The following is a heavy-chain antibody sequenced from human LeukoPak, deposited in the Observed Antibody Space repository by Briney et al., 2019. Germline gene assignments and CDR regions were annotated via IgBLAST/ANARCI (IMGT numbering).Heavy chain of an antibody. V-gene: IGHV1-46*01. CDR1: GYTFTGYY. CDR2: INPSGGST. D-gene: IGHD4-17*01. Sequence: ASVKVSCKASGYTFTGYYMHWVRQAPGQGLEWMGIINPSGGSTSYAQKFQGRVTMTRDMSTSTVYMELSSLRSEDTAVYYCARSVTETRPFDYWGQGTLVTVSS. J-gene: IGHJ4*02. CDR3: ARSVTETRPFDY.